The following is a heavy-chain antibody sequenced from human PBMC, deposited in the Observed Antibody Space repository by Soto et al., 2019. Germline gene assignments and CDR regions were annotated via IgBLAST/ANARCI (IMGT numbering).Heavy chain of an antibody. CDR3: AHCRGGVASF. CDR2: VYWDDSK. D-gene: IGHD2-2*01. Sequence: QITLNESGPTLVKPTQTLTLTCTFSGFSLSTRDVGVGWIRQPPGEALEWLGVVYWDDSKTYSPSLESRLTITKHPPKNQVVLRMTKMDPVDTATYYCAHCRGGVASFWGQGTLVTVSS. V-gene: IGHV2-5*02. J-gene: IGHJ4*02. CDR1: GFSLSTRDVG.